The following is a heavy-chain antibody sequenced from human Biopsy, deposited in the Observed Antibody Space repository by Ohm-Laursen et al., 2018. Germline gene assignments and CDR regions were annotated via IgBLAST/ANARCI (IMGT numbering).Heavy chain of an antibody. D-gene: IGHD6-19*01. CDR3: ARSGWPENDAFDI. CDR2: IYSGGSP. Sequence: SLRLSCAASGFTVSSNYMSWVRQAPGKGLEWVSVIYSGGSPYYADSVKGRFTISRDNSKNTLYLQMNSLRAEDTAVYYCARSGWPENDAFDIWGQGTMVTVSS. CDR1: GFTVSSNY. J-gene: IGHJ3*02. V-gene: IGHV3-53*01.